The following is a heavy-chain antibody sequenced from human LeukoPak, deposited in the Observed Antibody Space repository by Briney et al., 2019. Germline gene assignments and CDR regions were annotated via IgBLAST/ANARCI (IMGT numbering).Heavy chain of an antibody. Sequence: GGSLRLSCAASGFTFDDYAMHWVRQAPGKGLEWVSGISWNSGSIGYADSVKGRFTISRDNAKNSLYMQMNGLRAEDTALYYCAKGRVGATYFDYWGQGTLVTVSS. CDR1: GFTFDDYA. CDR3: AKGRVGATYFDY. J-gene: IGHJ4*02. D-gene: IGHD1-26*01. V-gene: IGHV3-9*01. CDR2: ISWNSGSI.